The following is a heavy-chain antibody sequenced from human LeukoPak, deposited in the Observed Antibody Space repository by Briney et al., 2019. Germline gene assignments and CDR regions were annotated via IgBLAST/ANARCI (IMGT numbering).Heavy chain of an antibody. Sequence: ASVKVSCKASGYTFTGYYMHWVRQAPGQGLEWMGWINPNSGATLYAQKFQGRVTMTRDTSINTAYMELSSLRSDDTAVYYCARGGIDIVTVPVSNWFDPWGQGTLVTVSS. D-gene: IGHD2/OR15-2a*01. V-gene: IGHV1-2*02. CDR3: ARGGIDIVTVPVSNWFDP. J-gene: IGHJ5*02. CDR2: INPNSGAT. CDR1: GYTFTGYY.